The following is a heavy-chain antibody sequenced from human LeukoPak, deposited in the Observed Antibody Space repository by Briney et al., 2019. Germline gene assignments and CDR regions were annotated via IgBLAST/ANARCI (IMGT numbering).Heavy chain of an antibody. J-gene: IGHJ5*02. D-gene: IGHD6-19*01. CDR2: INTDGRTT. V-gene: IGHV3-74*01. Sequence: GGPLRLSCAASGFPFNNYWMYWVRQAPGKGLVWVSSINTDGRTTRYAASVQGRFTISRDNAKNTLYLQMNSLSGDDTAVYYCARAGASGWYAAGWFDPWGQGSLVTASS. CDR3: ARAGASGWYAAGWFDP. CDR1: GFPFNNYW.